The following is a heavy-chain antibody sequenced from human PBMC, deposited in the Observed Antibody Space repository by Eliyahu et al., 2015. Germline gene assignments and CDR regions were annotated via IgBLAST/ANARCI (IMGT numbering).Heavy chain of an antibody. D-gene: IGHD4-17*01. CDR3: ARGGPGDYASAFDY. Sequence: QVQLQESGPGLVKPSETLSLTCTVSGGSISSYYWSWIRQPPGKGLEWIGYIYYSGSTNYNPSLKSRVTISVDTSKNQFSLKLSSVTAADTAVYYCARGGPGDYASAFDYWGQGTLVTVSS. J-gene: IGHJ4*02. V-gene: IGHV4-59*01. CDR2: IYYSGST. CDR1: GGSISSYY.